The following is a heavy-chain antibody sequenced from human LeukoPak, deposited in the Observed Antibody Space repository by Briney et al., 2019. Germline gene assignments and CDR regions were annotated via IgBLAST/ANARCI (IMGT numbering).Heavy chain of an antibody. Sequence: SQTLSLTCTVSGGSLSSCSYYGRWIRESAGKGLEWIVRFYSSGRTNYSTSLKRRVTISVDTSKNQYSLKLSSVTAADTAVYYCARAGYCSSTSCPPGFDYWGQGTLVTVSS. V-gene: IGHV4-61*02. CDR1: GGSLSSCSYY. CDR2: FYSSGRT. D-gene: IGHD2-2*01. CDR3: ARAGYCSSTSCPPGFDY. J-gene: IGHJ4*02.